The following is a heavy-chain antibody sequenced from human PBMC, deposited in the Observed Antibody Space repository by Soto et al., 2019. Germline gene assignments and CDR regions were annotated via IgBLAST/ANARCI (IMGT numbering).Heavy chain of an antibody. J-gene: IGHJ6*02. CDR2: IYYSGST. CDR1: GGSITSSSFC. Sequence: PSETLSLTCTVSGGSITSSSFCWGWIRQPPGNGLEWIGTIYYSGSTYYNPSLQSRVTISVDTSKNQFSLKLSSVTAADTAVYYCARDEMGLKWYYYGMDVWGQGTTVTVSS. V-gene: IGHV4-39*02. CDR3: ARDEMGLKWYYYGMDV. D-gene: IGHD1-26*01.